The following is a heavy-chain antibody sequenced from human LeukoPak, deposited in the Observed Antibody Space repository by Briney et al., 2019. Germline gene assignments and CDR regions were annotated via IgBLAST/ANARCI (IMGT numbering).Heavy chain of an antibody. J-gene: IGHJ3*02. D-gene: IGHD3-3*01. Sequence: SETLSLTCTVSGGSISSSSYHWGWIRQPPGKGLEWIGSIYYSGSTYYNPSLKSRVTISVDTSKNQFSLKLSSVTAADTAVYYCARSVQPYDFWSGPHSPDAFDIWGQGTMVTVSS. CDR3: ARSVQPYDFWSGPHSPDAFDI. V-gene: IGHV4-39*07. CDR2: IYYSGST. CDR1: GGSISSSSYH.